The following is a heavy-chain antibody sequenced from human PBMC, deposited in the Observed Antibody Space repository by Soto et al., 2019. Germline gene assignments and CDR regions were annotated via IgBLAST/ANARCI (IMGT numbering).Heavy chain of an antibody. V-gene: IGHV1-3*01. CDR3: ARGGRYCSGGSCYSPH. J-gene: IGHJ4*02. D-gene: IGHD2-15*01. CDR1: GYTFTSYA. Sequence: ASVKVSCKASGYTFTSYAMHWVRQAPGQRLEWMGWINAGNGNTKYSQKFQGRVTITRDTSASTAYMELSSLRSEDTAVYYCARGGRYCSGGSCYSPHWGQGTLVTVSS. CDR2: INAGNGNT.